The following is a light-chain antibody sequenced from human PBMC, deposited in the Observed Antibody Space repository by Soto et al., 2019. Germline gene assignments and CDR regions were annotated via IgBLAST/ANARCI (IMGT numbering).Light chain of an antibody. Sequence: QTVVTQEPSFSVSPGGTVTLTCALSSGSVSTNNYPSWCQQTPGQPPRTLIFRTNTRSSGVPDRFSGSILGSKAALTITGAQADDESDYYCVLYMGRGIRVFGRGTKLTVL. CDR1: SGSVSTNNY. V-gene: IGLV8-61*01. CDR2: RTN. CDR3: VLYMGRGIRV. J-gene: IGLJ3*02.